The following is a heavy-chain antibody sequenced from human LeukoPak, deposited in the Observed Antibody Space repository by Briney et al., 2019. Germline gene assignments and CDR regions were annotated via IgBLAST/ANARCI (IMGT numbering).Heavy chain of an antibody. V-gene: IGHV4-38-2*01. J-gene: IGHJ3*02. D-gene: IGHD6-19*01. Sequence: SETLSLTCAVSSYSISSGYYWGWIRQPPGKGRGWIGSFYHSGSTYYNPSLKSRVTMSVDTSKNQFSLKLSPVTAADTAVYYCARREAVAGIGAFDIWGQGTMVTVSS. CDR2: FYHSGST. CDR1: SYSISSGYY. CDR3: ARREAVAGIGAFDI.